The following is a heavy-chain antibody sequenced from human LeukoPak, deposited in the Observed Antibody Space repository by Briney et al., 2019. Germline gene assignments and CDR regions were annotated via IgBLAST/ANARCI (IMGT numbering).Heavy chain of an antibody. J-gene: IGHJ2*01. V-gene: IGHV3-48*04. D-gene: IGHD6-19*01. CDR2: ISSSGSTI. CDR3: AREFFSSGPRSYFDL. CDR1: GFTFSSYG. Sequence: GGSLRLSCAASGFTFSSYGMHWVRQAPGKGLEGVSYISSSGSTIYYADSVKGRFTISRDNAKNSLYLQMNSLRAEDTAVYYCAREFFSSGPRSYFDLWGRGTLVTVSS.